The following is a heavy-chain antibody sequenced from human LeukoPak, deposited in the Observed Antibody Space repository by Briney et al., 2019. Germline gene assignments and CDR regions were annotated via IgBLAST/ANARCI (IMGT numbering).Heavy chain of an antibody. CDR2: IWYDGSNK. J-gene: IGHJ4*02. D-gene: IGHD3-22*01. Sequence: GGSLRLSCAASGFTFSSYGMHWVRQAPGKGLEWVAVIWYDGSNKYYADSVKGRFTISRDNSKNTLYLQMNSLRAEDTAVYYCARGGYYYDSSGSVDYWGQGTLVTVSS. V-gene: IGHV3-33*01. CDR1: GFTFSSYG. CDR3: ARGGYYYDSSGSVDY.